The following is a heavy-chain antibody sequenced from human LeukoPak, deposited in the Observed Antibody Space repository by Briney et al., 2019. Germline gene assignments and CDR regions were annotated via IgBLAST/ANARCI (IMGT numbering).Heavy chain of an antibody. Sequence: PSETLSLTCTVSGGSISSYYWSWIRQPPGKGLEWIGYMYYSGSTNYNPSLKSRVTISVDTSKNQFSLKLSSVTAADTAVYYCARHTRYYDYVWGSYRNYYFDYRGQGTLVTVSS. CDR2: MYYSGST. J-gene: IGHJ4*02. CDR1: GGSISSYY. CDR3: ARHTRYYDYVWGSYRNYYFDY. V-gene: IGHV4-59*08. D-gene: IGHD3-16*02.